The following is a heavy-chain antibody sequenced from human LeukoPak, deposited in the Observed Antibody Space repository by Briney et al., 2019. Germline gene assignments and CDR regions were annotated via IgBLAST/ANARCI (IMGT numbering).Heavy chain of an antibody. V-gene: IGHV3-53*04. D-gene: IGHD6-19*01. CDR3: ARESSVSGWYIY. CDR1: GFTVSNNF. Sequence: GESLRLSCAASGFTVSNNFMGWVRQAPGTGLEWVSGIYVDGSTYYADSAKGRFTLSRYNSENTLYLQMSSLRPQDTAVYYCARESSVSGWYIYWGQGTLVTVSS. J-gene: IGHJ4*02. CDR2: IYVDGST.